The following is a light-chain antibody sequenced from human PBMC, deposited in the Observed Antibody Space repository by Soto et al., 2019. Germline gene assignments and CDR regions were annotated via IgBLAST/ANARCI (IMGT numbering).Light chain of an antibody. V-gene: IGKV3-20*01. CDR1: QSFHTNY. CDR2: GAS. Sequence: EIVLTQSPGTLSLSPGERATLSCRASQSFHTNYLAWYQHRPGQAPRLLIYGASIRASGIPERFSGRGSGTDFTLTISRLEPEDSAVYYCQHYDSSPGFTFGGGTNMEIK. J-gene: IGKJ4*01. CDR3: QHYDSSPGFT.